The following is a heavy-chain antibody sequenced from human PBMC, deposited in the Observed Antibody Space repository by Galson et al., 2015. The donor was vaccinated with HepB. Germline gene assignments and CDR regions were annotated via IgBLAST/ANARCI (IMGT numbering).Heavy chain of an antibody. V-gene: IGHV4-34*01. CDR3: ARAIGYCSSTSCYAGFGFDP. CDR2: INHSGST. CDR1: GGSFSGYY. D-gene: IGHD2-2*01. Sequence: ETLSLTCAVYGGSFSGYYWSWIRQPPGKGLEWIGEINHSGSTNYNPSLKSRVTISVDTSKNQFSLKLSSVTAADTAVYYCARAIGYCSSTSCYAGFGFDPWGQGTLVTVSS. J-gene: IGHJ5*02.